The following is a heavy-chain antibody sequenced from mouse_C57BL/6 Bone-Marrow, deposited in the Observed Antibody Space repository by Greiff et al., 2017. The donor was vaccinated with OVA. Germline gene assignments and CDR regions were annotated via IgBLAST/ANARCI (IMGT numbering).Heavy chain of an antibody. CDR2: ISGGGGNT. CDR3: ASVYYYGYFDV. Sequence: EVQRVESGGGLVKPGGSLKLSCAASGFTFSSYTMSWVRQTPEKRLEWVATISGGGGNTYYPDSVKGRFTISRDNAKNTLYLQMSSLRSEDTALYYCASVYYYGYFDVWGTGTTVTVSS. CDR1: GFTFSSYT. V-gene: IGHV5-9*01. J-gene: IGHJ1*03. D-gene: IGHD1-1*01.